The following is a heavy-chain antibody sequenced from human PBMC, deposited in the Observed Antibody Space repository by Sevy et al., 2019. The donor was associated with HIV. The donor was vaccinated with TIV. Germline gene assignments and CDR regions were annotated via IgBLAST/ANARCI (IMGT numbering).Heavy chain of an antibody. D-gene: IGHD2-15*01. CDR2: ISSNGGST. J-gene: IGHJ1*01. Sequence: GGSLRLSCSASGFTFSSYAMHWVRQAPGKGLEYVSAISSNGGSTYYADSVKGRFTISRDNSKNTLYLQMSSLRAEDTAVYYGEKGSDIVVVVAATHAEYFQHWGQGTLVTVSS. CDR3: EKGSDIVVVVAATHAEYFQH. V-gene: IGHV3-64D*06. CDR1: GFTFSSYA.